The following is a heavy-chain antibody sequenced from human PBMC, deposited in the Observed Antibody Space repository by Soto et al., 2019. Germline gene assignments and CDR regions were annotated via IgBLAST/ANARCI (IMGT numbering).Heavy chain of an antibody. Sequence: QVQLVESGGGVVQPGRSLRLSCAASGFSFRSYAMHWVRQAPGKGLEWVAVMSYDGSDKDYADSVKGRFTISRDNSKNTLYLQMSSLRAEDPAVYYCARARLDTPALEYWGQETLVTVSS. V-gene: IGHV3-30-3*01. CDR3: ARARLDTPALEY. CDR1: GFSFRSYA. CDR2: MSYDGSDK. J-gene: IGHJ4*02. D-gene: IGHD2-2*01.